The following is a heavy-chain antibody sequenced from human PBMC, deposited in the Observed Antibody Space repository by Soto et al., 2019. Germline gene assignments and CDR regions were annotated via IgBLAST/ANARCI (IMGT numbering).Heavy chain of an antibody. CDR3: ARFRTTYDYYYYMYF. J-gene: IGHJ6*03. CDR2: INAGNGNT. D-gene: IGHD4-17*01. CDR1: GYTFTSYA. Sequence: ASVKVSCKASGYTFTSYAMHWVRQAPGQRLEWMGWINAGNGNTKYSQKFQGRVTITRDTSASTAYMELSSLRSEDTAVYYCARFRTTYDYYYYMYFWGKGTTVTVSS. V-gene: IGHV1-3*01.